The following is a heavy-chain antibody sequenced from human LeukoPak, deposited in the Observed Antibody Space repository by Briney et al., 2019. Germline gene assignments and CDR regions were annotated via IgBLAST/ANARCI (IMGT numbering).Heavy chain of an antibody. CDR3: TTDLGVEYSSSWDPDYYYYMDV. CDR2: IKSKTDGGTT. CDR1: GFSFSNAW. V-gene: IGHV3-15*01. D-gene: IGHD6-6*01. Sequence: GGSLRLSCAASGFSFSNAWMSWVRPAPGRGLEWVGRIKSKTDGGTTDYAAPVKGRFTISRDDSKNTLYLQMNSLKTEDTAVYYCTTDLGVEYSSSWDPDYYYYMDVWGKGTTVTVSS. J-gene: IGHJ6*03.